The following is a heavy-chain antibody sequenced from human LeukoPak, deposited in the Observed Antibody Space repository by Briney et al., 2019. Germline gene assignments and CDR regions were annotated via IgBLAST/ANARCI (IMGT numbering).Heavy chain of an antibody. CDR2: ISYDGSNK. CDR1: GFTFSSYA. Sequence: GRSLRLSCAASGFTFSSYAMHWVRQAPGKGLEWVAVISYDGSNKYYADSVKGRFTISRDNSKNTLYLQMNSLRAEDTAVYYCARGARAGGIDAFDIWGQGTMVTVSS. D-gene: IGHD3-16*01. CDR3: ARGARAGGIDAFDI. V-gene: IGHV3-30*04. J-gene: IGHJ3*02.